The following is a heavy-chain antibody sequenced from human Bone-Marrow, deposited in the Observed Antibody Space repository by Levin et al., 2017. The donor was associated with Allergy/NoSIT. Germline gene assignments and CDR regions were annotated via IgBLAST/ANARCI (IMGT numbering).Heavy chain of an antibody. CDR2: ISGSGSLT. CDR1: GFSFSSYV. Sequence: GGSLRLSCTASGFSFSSYVLSWVRQAPGKGLEWVSGISGSGSLTHYADSVKGRLTISRDNSKRTMYLQINSLRVADPAVYYCARSPLGGGMVTRFDYWGLGVLVAVSS. J-gene: IGHJ4*02. V-gene: IGHV3-23*01. D-gene: IGHD5-18*01. CDR3: ARSPLGGGMVTRFDY.